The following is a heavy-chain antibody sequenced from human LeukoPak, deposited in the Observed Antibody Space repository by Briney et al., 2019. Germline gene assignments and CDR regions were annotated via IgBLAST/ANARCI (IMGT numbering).Heavy chain of an antibody. CDR3: ARRGPYCGGDCYTYWYFDL. Sequence: PSETLSLTCTVSGGSISSYYWNWIRQPPGKGLEWIGHIYYSGTTNYNSSFKSRVSISGETSKNQFSLKLSSVPAADTAVYYCARRGPYCGGDCYTYWYFDLWGRGTLVTVSS. J-gene: IGHJ2*01. CDR1: GGSISSYY. V-gene: IGHV4-59*01. CDR2: IYYSGTT. D-gene: IGHD2-21*02.